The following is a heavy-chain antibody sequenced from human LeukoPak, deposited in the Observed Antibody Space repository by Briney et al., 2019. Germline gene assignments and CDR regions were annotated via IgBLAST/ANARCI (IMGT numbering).Heavy chain of an antibody. CDR2: ISGSGAST. Sequence: GGSLRLSCAASGFTFGSYEMNWVRQAPGKGLEWVSGISGSGASTYYADSVKGRFTISRDNSKNTLYLQVNSLRAEDTAVFYCARVGSGFFDYWGQGTLVTVSS. CDR3: ARVGSGFFDY. J-gene: IGHJ4*02. V-gene: IGHV3-23*01. D-gene: IGHD5-12*01. CDR1: GFTFGSYE.